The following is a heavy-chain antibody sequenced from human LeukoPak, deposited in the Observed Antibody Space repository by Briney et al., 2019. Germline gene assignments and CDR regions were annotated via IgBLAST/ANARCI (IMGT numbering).Heavy chain of an antibody. Sequence: QSGGSLRLSCAASGFTFSNYGMSWVRQAPGKGLEWVSYISSSGSTRYYADSVKGRFTISRDNAKNSLYLQMNSLRAEDTAVYYCAREGVTVVTRYLDYWGQGTLVTVSS. V-gene: IGHV3-48*04. CDR1: GFTFSNYG. J-gene: IGHJ4*02. CDR3: AREGVTVVTRYLDY. CDR2: ISSSGSTR. D-gene: IGHD4-23*01.